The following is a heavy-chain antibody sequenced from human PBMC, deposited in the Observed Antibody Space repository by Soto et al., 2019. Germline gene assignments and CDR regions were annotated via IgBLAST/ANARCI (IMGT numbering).Heavy chain of an antibody. CDR3: ARRSQIYCNGGSCPDRNYYYGMDV. CDR1: GGSISSGDYY. CDR2: IYYSGST. J-gene: IGHJ6*02. D-gene: IGHD2-15*01. Sequence: SETLSLTCTVSGGSISSGDYYWSWIRQPPGKGLEWIGYIYYSGSTYYNPSLKSRVTISVDTSKNQFSLKLSSVTAADTAVYYCARRSQIYCNGGSCPDRNYYYGMDVWGQGTTVTVSS. V-gene: IGHV4-30-4*01.